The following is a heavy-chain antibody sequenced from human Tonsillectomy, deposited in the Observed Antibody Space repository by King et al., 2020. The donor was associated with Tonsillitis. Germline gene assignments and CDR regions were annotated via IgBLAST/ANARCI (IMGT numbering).Heavy chain of an antibody. V-gene: IGHV3-21*01. CDR1: GFTFSSHN. D-gene: IGHD6-6*01. J-gene: IGHJ1*01. CDR2: ISSGSNNM. Sequence: QLVESGGGLVKPGGSLRLSCAASGFTFSSHNMNWVRQAPGKGLEWVSSISSGSNNMYYADSVKGRFTISRDNAKNSLHLQMNSLRAEDTAVYYCARGSYKDSSEGGCFQNWGQGTLVTVSS. CDR3: ARGSYKDSSEGGCFQN.